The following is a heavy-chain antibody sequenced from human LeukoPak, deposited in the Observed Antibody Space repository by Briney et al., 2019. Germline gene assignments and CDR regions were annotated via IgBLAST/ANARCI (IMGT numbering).Heavy chain of an antibody. CDR2: ISGSGGST. Sequence: GGSLRLSCAASGFTFSSYAMSWVRQAPGKGLEWVSAISGSGGSTYYADSVKGRFTISRDNSKNTLYLQMNSLRAEDTAVYYCAKAMTTVTTKAPNFDYWGQGTLVTDSS. V-gene: IGHV3-23*01. D-gene: IGHD4-17*01. CDR3: AKAMTTVTTKAPNFDY. CDR1: GFTFSSYA. J-gene: IGHJ4*02.